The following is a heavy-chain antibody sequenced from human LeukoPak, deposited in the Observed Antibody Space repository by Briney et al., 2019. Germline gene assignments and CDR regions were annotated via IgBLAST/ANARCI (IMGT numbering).Heavy chain of an antibody. CDR2: IYSGGST. CDR1: GFTVSSNY. D-gene: IGHD5-18*01. V-gene: IGHV3-53*01. Sequence: GGSLRLSCAASGFTVSSNYMSWVRQAPGKGLGWVSVIYSGGSTYYADSVEGRFTISRDNSKNTLYLQMNSLRAEDTAVYYCARDRIELGGGTFDIWGQGTMVTVSS. CDR3: ARDRIELGGGTFDI. J-gene: IGHJ3*02.